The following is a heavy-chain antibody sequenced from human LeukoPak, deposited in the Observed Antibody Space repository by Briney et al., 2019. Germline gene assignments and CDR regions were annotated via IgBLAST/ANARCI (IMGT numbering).Heavy chain of an antibody. CDR2: DTSSTTST. D-gene: IGHD2-8*02. Sequence: TGGSLRLSCTASEFSISHYAMSWVRQAPGKGLGWVSADTSSTTSTYYASSVRGRFTISRDNSMNTLYLQMNSLRADDTAVYYCSKAPLGACAGAVCYYLDVWGKGTTVIVSS. V-gene: IGHV3-23*01. CDR3: SKAPLGACAGAVCYYLDV. J-gene: IGHJ6*03. CDR1: EFSISHYA.